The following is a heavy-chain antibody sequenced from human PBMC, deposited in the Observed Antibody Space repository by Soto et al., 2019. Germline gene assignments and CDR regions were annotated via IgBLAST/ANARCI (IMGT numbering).Heavy chain of an antibody. CDR1: GGNLSSYY. D-gene: IGHD2-8*01. CDR3: ARRGYCTNGVCYYGMDV. CDR2: IYYSGST. Sequence: SETLSLTCPVSGGNLSSYYWSWIRQPPGKGLEWIGYIYYSGSTNYNPSRKSRVTISVDKSKNQFSLKLSSVTAADTAVYYCARRGYCTNGVCYYGMDVWGQGTTVTVSS. J-gene: IGHJ6*02. V-gene: IGHV4-59*12.